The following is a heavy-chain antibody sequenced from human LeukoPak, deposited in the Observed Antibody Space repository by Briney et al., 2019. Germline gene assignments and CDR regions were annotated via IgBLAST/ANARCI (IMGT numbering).Heavy chain of an antibody. D-gene: IGHD7-27*01. V-gene: IGHV3-30-3*01. Sequence: GGSLRLSCGASGFTFSTYTMHWVRQAPGKGLEWVAVILYDGSNKYYADSVKGRFTISRDTSKNTLYLQMNSLRDEDTAVYYCARDMPSSMPGDVFDYWGQGTLVTVSS. J-gene: IGHJ4*02. CDR1: GFTFSTYT. CDR3: ARDMPSSMPGDVFDY. CDR2: ILYDGSNK.